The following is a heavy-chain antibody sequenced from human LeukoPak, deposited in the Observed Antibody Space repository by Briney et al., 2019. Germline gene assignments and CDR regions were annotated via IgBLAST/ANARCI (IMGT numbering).Heavy chain of an antibody. CDR3: ARDGIFQWFDP. CDR2: IYTSGST. CDR1: GGSISSYY. D-gene: IGHD3-3*01. V-gene: IGHV4-4*07. J-gene: IGHJ5*02. Sequence: AETLSLTCTASGGSISSYYWSWIRQPAGKGLEWVGGIYTSGSTNYNPSLKSRDTMSVDTSKNQFSLKLSSVTGADTAVYYCARDGIFQWFDPWGQGTLVTVSS.